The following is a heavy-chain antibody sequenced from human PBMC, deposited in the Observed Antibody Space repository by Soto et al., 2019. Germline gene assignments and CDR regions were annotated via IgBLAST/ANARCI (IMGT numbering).Heavy chain of an antibody. Sequence: EVQLVETGGGLIQPGGSLRLSCAASGFTVSSNYMSWVRQAPGKGLEWVSVIYSGGSTYYADSVKGRFTISRDNSKKTLYLQMISLRAEDTAVYYCARGGYDFWSGYPYFDYWGQGTLVTVSS. CDR1: GFTVSSNY. CDR2: IYSGGST. J-gene: IGHJ4*02. D-gene: IGHD3-3*01. CDR3: ARGGYDFWSGYPYFDY. V-gene: IGHV3-53*02.